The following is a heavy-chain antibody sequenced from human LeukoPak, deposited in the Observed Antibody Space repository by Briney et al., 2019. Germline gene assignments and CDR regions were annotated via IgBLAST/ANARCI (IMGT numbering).Heavy chain of an antibody. J-gene: IGHJ4*02. CDR2: IYSGGST. CDR1: GFTVSSNY. V-gene: IGHV3-66*02. Sequence: GGSLRLSCAASGFTVSSNYMSWVRQAPGKGLERVSVIYSGGSTYYADSVKGRFTTSRDNSKNTLYLQMNSLRAEDTAVYYCARGTSISSHPPCDYWGQGTLVTVSS. CDR3: ARGTSISSHPPCDY. D-gene: IGHD6-13*01.